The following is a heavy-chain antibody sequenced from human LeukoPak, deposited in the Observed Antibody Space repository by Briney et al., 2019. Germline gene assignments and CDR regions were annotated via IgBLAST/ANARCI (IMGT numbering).Heavy chain of an antibody. D-gene: IGHD6-19*01. V-gene: IGHV4-59*08. J-gene: IGHJ6*02. CDR3: ARSIVVAGIVSDYYYYGMDV. CDR1: GGSISNYW. CDR2: IYYSGSP. Sequence: SETLSLTCTVSGGSISNYWWSWIRQPPGKGLEWIGYIYYSGSPNYNPSLKSRVTISVHTSKKQFSLKLSSVAAADTAVYYCARSIVVAGIVSDYYYYGMDVWGQGTTVTVSS.